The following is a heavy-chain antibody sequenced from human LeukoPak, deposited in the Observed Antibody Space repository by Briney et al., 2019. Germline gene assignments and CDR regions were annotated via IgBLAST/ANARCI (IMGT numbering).Heavy chain of an antibody. V-gene: IGHV1-2*02. CDR1: GYTFTGYD. D-gene: IGHD3-22*01. CDR2: INPNSGGT. CDR3: ARDWQTYYYDSSGYYYGY. Sequence: ASVKVSCKASGYTFTGYDMHWVRQAPGQGLEWMGWINPNSGGTNYAQKFQGRVTMTRDTSISTAYMELSRLRSDDTAVYYCARDWQTYYYDSSGYYYGYWGQGTLVTVSS. J-gene: IGHJ4*02.